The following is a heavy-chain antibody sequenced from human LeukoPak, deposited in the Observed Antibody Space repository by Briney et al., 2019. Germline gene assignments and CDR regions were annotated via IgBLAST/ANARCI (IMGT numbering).Heavy chain of an antibody. CDR3: ARSSLGAHILTGFYNIQHFDY. CDR1: GYTFSTYA. CDR2: INAGNGNA. D-gene: IGHD3-9*01. Sequence: PRASVKVSCKASGYTFSTYAMHWVRQAPGQRLEWMGWINAGNGNAKYSQEFQGRVTITRDTSASTTYMELSSLRSEDMAVYYCARSSLGAHILTGFYNIQHFDYWGQGTLVTVSS. J-gene: IGHJ4*02. V-gene: IGHV1-3*03.